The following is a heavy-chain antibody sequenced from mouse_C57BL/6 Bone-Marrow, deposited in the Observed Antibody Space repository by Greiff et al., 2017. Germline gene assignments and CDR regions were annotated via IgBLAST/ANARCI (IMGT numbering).Heavy chain of an antibody. V-gene: IGHV14-4*01. J-gene: IGHJ1*03. D-gene: IGHD2-5*01. CDR2: IDPENGDT. CDR1: GFNIKDDY. CDR3: TTSCYYSNCYWYFDV. Sequence: VQLQQSGAELVRPGASVKLSCTASGFNIKDDYMHWVKQRPEQGLEWIGWIDPENGDTEYASKFQGKATITADTSSNTAYLQLSSLTSEDTAVYYWTTSCYYSNCYWYFDVWGTGTTVTVSS.